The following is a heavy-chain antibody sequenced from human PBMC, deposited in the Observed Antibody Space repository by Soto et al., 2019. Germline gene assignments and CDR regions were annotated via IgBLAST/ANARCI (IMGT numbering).Heavy chain of an antibody. CDR3: AKGGRDWNSLDC. V-gene: IGHV1-3*01. CDR2: INGGSGNT. Sequence: QVPLVQSGTEVKEPGASVKLSCKASGYTFTTHAVHWVRQAPGQRLEWMGWINGGSGNTKYSQNFQGRVTITTDTSASTAYMDLSTLKSEDTAVYYCAKGGRDWNSLDCWGQGTLVTVSS. D-gene: IGHD1-7*01. CDR1: GYTFTTHA. J-gene: IGHJ4*02.